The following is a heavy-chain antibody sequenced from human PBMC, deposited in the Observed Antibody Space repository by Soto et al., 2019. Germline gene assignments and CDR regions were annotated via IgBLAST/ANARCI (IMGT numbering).Heavy chain of an antibody. Sequence: SETLSLTCTVCGGSISSYYWTWIRQPPGKGLEWIGYIYYSGSTYYNPSLKSRVTISVDTSKNQFSLRLNSVTAADTAVYYRATRTVTTIYYYGMGVWGPGTTVTVSS. D-gene: IGHD4-17*01. J-gene: IGHJ6*02. CDR3: ATRTVTTIYYYGMGV. V-gene: IGHV4-59*01. CDR2: IYYSGST. CDR1: GGSISSYY.